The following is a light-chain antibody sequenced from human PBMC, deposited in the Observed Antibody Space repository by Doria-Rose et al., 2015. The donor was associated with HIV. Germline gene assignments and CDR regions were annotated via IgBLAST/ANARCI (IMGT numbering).Light chain of an antibody. Sequence: TQSPSSLSASVGDRVTITCRASQNINRFLNWYQQKPVKVPKVLIYAASSLQSGVPSRFSGSGSGTEFTLTISSLQPEDFATYYCQQSFSTPRTFGQGTKVEIK. CDR2: AAS. V-gene: IGKV1-39*01. CDR1: QNINRF. CDR3: QQSFSTPRT. J-gene: IGKJ1*01.